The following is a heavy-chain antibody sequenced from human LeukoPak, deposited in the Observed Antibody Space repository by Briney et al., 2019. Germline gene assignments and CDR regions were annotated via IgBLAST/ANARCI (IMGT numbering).Heavy chain of an antibody. V-gene: IGHV1-2*02. J-gene: IGHJ6*01. CDR3: ARDLCCTNGVCYDYYGMDV. CDR2: IYPNSGGT. D-gene: IGHD2-8*01. Sequence: GASVKVSCMASGYTFTGYYMHWVRQAPGQGLEWMGWIYPNSGGTNYAQRFQGRVTMTRDTSISTAYMELSTLRSDDTAVYYCARDLCCTNGVCYDYYGMDVWGQRPTVTVSS. CDR1: GYTFTGYY.